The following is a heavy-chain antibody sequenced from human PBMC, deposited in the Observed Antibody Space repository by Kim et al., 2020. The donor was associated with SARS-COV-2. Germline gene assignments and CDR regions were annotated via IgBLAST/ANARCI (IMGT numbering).Heavy chain of an antibody. CDR2: IIPIFGTA. J-gene: IGHJ3*02. Sequence: SVKVSCKASGGTFTFYAISWVRQAPGQGLEWMGGIIPIFGTANYAQKFQGRVTIAADKSTSTAYMELSSLRSEDTAMYYCARGAYCGSDCYSVASDIWGQGTMVTVSS. CDR3: ARGAYCGSDCYSVASDI. CDR1: GGTFTFYA. D-gene: IGHD2-21*02. V-gene: IGHV1-69*06.